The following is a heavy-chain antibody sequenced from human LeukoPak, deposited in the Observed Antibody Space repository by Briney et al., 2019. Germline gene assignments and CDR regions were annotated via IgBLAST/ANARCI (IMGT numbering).Heavy chain of an antibody. V-gene: IGHV3-21*01. CDR2: ISSSSSYI. J-gene: IGHJ5*02. CDR1: GFTFSSYS. D-gene: IGHD6-19*01. CDR3: ARFLYSSTFWFDP. Sequence: TGGSLRLSCAASGFTFSSYSMNWVRQAPGKGLEWVSSISSSSSYIYYADSVKSRFTISRDNAKNSLYLQMNSLRAEDTAVYYCARFLYSSTFWFDPWGQGTLVTVSS.